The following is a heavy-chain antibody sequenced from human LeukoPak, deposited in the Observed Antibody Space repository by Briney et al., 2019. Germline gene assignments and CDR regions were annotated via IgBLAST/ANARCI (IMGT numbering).Heavy chain of an antibody. CDR1: GFTFSNYG. D-gene: IGHD7-27*01. Sequence: GGSLRLSCAASGFTFSNYGMHWVRQVPGKGLEWVAAIWFDGIRKYYADSVKGRLTISRDNSKNTLYLQMSSLRAEDTAVYYCVKDNDPNWGLFDYWGQGTLVTVSS. J-gene: IGHJ4*02. V-gene: IGHV3-30*02. CDR2: IWFDGIRK. CDR3: VKDNDPNWGLFDY.